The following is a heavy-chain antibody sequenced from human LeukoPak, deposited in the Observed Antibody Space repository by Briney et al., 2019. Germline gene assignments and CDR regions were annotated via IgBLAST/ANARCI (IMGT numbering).Heavy chain of an antibody. CDR3: ARWGTYYYVSSGYYSYYFDY. D-gene: IGHD3-22*01. CDR2: IYPGDSDT. V-gene: IGHV5-51*01. CDR1: GYSFTSYW. J-gene: IGHJ4*02. Sequence: GESLKISCKGSGYSFTSYWIGWVRQMPGNGLEWMGIIYPGDSDTRYSPSFQGQVTISADKSISTAYLQWSSLKASDTAMYYCARWGTYYYVSSGYYSYYFDYWGQGTLVTVSS.